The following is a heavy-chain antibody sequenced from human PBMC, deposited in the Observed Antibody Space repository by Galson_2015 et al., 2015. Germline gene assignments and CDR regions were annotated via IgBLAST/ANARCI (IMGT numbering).Heavy chain of an antibody. V-gene: IGHV1-18*01. CDR3: ARSGSCSRSVDFDT. CDR2: VSPYNGRT. D-gene: IGHD1-26*01. J-gene: IGHJ4*02. Sequence: SVKVSCKASGYVFTSYAITWVRQAPGQGLEWVGWVSPYNGRTNFAQKFQGRVTITTNTPTTTAYLQLRRLTSDDTAVYYCARSGSCSRSVDFDTWGQGALVTVTA. CDR1: GYVFTSYA.